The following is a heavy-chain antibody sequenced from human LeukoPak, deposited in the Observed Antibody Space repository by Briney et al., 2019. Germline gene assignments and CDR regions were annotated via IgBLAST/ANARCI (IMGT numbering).Heavy chain of an antibody. V-gene: IGHV1-18*01. CDR2: ISAYNGKT. J-gene: IGHJ5*02. CDR1: GYTFTSYG. Sequence: ASVKVSCKASGYTFTSYGISWVRQAPGQGLAWMGWISAYNGKTNYAQKLQGRVAITPDTSSSTDYIELRSLRSDATAVHYFARDKSYGGVVPAASRRSPPSFDPWGEGRQVSVSS. CDR3: ARDKSYGGVVPAASRRSPPSFDP. D-gene: IGHD2-2*01.